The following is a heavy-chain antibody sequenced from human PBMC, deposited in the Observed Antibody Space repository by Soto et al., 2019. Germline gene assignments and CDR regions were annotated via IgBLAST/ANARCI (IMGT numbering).Heavy chain of an antibody. V-gene: IGHV4-59*01. CDR3: ARYGSGSYYSPFDY. D-gene: IGHD3-10*01. CDR2: IYYSGST. Sequence: SETLSLTCTVSGGSISSYYWGWIRQPPGKGLEWIGYIYYSGSTNYNPSLKSRVTISVDTSKNQFSLKLSSVTAADTAVYYCARYGSGSYYSPFDYWGQGTLVTVS. J-gene: IGHJ4*02. CDR1: GGSISSYY.